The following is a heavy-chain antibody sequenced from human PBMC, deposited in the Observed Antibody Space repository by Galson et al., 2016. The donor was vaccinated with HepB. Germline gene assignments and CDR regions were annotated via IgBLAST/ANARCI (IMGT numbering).Heavy chain of an antibody. V-gene: IGHV3-7*02. CDR1: GFSFSTYW. CDR3: ASSVRGSGSPPGGY. D-gene: IGHD3-10*01. J-gene: IGHJ4*02. Sequence: SLRLSCAASGFSFSTYWMTWVRQAPGKGLEWVANINEDENKKNYVDSVKGRFTISRDNAKKSLFLEMNSLRAEDTAVYYCASSVRGSGSPPGGYWGQGILVTVSS. CDR2: INEDENKK.